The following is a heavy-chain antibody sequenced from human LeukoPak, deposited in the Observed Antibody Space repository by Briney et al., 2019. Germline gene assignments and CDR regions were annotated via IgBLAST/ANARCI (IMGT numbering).Heavy chain of an antibody. CDR1: GFTFSSYW. D-gene: IGHD3-9*01. CDR3: ARDRRYFDSHHFDY. CDR2: IKQDGSEK. J-gene: IGHJ4*02. V-gene: IGHV3-7*01. Sequence: GGSLRLSCAASGFTFSSYWMSWVRQAPGKGLEWVANIKQDGSEKYYVDSVKGRFTISRDNAKNSLYLQMNSLRAEDTAVYYCARDRRYFDSHHFDYWGQGTLVTVSS.